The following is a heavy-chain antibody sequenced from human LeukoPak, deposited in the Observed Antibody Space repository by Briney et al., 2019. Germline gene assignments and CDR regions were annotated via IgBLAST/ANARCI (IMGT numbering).Heavy chain of an antibody. CDR2: IYYSGST. Sequence: PSETLSLTCTVSGGSISSYYWSWIRQPPGKGLEWIGYIYYSGSTNYNPSPKSRVIISVDTSKNQFSLKLSSVTAADTAVYYCARTPYYYDSSGFSYYFDYWGQGTLVTISS. V-gene: IGHV4-59*01. D-gene: IGHD3-22*01. CDR3: ARTPYYYDSSGFSYYFDY. J-gene: IGHJ4*02. CDR1: GGSISSYY.